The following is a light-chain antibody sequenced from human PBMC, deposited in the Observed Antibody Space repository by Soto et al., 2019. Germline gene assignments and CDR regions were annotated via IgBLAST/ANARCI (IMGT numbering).Light chain of an antibody. CDR2: GAS. J-gene: IGKJ1*01. V-gene: IGKV3-20*01. Sequence: EIVLTQSPGNLSLSPGERATLSCRASQSVSSSYLAWYQQKPGQAPRLLIYGASSRATGIPDRFSGSGSGTDFTLTISRLEPEDFAVYYCQQYGSSSWTFGQGTKVDI. CDR1: QSVSSSY. CDR3: QQYGSSSWT.